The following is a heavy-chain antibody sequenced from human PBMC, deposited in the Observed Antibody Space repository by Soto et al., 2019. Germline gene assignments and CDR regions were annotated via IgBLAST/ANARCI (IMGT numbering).Heavy chain of an antibody. D-gene: IGHD6-6*01. CDR3: ARGSSSSGPDMDV. CDR2: IYYSGST. CDR1: GGSISSGGYY. Sequence: QVQLQESGPGLVKPSQTLSLTCTVSGGSISSGGYYWSWIRQHPGKGLEWIGYIYYSGSTNYNPSLKNRVTISVDTSKNQCSLKLSSVTAADTAVYYCARGSSSSGPDMDVWGQGTTVTVSS. V-gene: IGHV4-31*03. J-gene: IGHJ6*02.